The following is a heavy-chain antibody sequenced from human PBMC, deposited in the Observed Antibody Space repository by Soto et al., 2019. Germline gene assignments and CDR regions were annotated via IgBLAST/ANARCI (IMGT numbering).Heavy chain of an antibody. CDR3: AKSEGGSWTPDV. CDR1: GFTFSSYA. D-gene: IGHD6-13*01. CDR2: ISGSGGST. J-gene: IGHJ6*02. Sequence: GGSLRLSCAASGFTFSSYAMSWVRQAPGKGLEWVSTISGSGGSTYFADSVKGRFTISRDNSKNTLYLQMNSLRAEDTAVYYCAKSEGGSWTPDVWGQGTTVTVSS. V-gene: IGHV3-23*01.